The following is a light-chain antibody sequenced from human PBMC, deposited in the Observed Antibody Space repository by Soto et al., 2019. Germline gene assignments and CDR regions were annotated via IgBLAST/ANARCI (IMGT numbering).Light chain of an antibody. V-gene: IGKV3-20*01. CDR3: QQYGNSPWT. CDR1: QTVDHAY. CDR2: GAS. J-gene: IGKJ1*01. Sequence: VLTQSPGTLSLSLGDRATLSCRASQTVDHAYVAWYQQRPGQAPILLIYGASTRATDVPERFSGSGSGTDFTLTISRLAPEDSAVYYCQQYGNSPWTFGQGTKVEIK.